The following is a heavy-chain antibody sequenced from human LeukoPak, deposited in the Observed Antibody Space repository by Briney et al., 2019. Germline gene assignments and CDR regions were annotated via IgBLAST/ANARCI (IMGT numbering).Heavy chain of an antibody. CDR3: ARGRWGYSSGWYDAFFDY. V-gene: IGHV4-59*01. J-gene: IGHJ4*02. CDR1: GGSISSYY. CDR2: IYYSGST. D-gene: IGHD6-19*01. Sequence: SETLSLTCTVSGGSISSYYWSWIRQPPGKGLEWIGYIYYSGSTNYNPSLKSRVTISVDTSKNQFSLKLSSVTAADTAVYYCARGRWGYSSGWYDAFFDYWGQGTLVTVSS.